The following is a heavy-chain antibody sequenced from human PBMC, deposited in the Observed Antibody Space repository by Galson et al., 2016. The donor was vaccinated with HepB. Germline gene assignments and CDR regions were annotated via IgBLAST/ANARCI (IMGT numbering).Heavy chain of an antibody. CDR1: GGSVSSGSYY. CDR3: ARVGYYGSGRAYYFDS. V-gene: IGHV4-61*01. CDR2: IYYTGST. Sequence: ETLSLTCTVSGGSVSSGSYYWSWIWQPPGKGLEWIGYIYYTGSTNYNPPLKSRVTISVDPAKNQFSLKLRSVTAADTAVYYCARVGYYGSGRAYYFDSWGQGRLVTVSS. J-gene: IGHJ4*02. D-gene: IGHD3-10*01.